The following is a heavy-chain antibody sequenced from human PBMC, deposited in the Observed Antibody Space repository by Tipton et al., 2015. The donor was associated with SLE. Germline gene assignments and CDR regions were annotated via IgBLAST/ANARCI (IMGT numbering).Heavy chain of an antibody. CDR3: ARDKSSHSKYILDY. CDR1: GGSVSSGNYY. Sequence: TLSLTCTVSGGSVSSGNYYLGWIRQSPGKGLEWIGSIYYGGNIYYNPSLKSRVTISLDTSKNLLSLNLNSVTAADTAVYYCARDKSSHSKYILDYWGQGTLVTVSS. J-gene: IGHJ4*02. CDR2: IYYGGNI. D-gene: IGHD3-3*02. V-gene: IGHV4-39*07.